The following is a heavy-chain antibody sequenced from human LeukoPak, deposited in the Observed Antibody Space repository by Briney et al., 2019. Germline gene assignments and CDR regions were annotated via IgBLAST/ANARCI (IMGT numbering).Heavy chain of an antibody. CDR1: GGSISRSSYY. CDR2: IYYSGNT. D-gene: IGHD2-15*01. Sequence: SETLSLTCSVSGGSISRSSYYWGWLRQPPGKGLEWIGSIYYSGNTYYNPSLKSRLTISVYTSKNQFSLKLNSVTAADTAVYYCARSIEDIVVVVTTTDYYFYMDVWGKGTTVTVSS. J-gene: IGHJ6*03. V-gene: IGHV4-39*01. CDR3: ARSIEDIVVVVTTTDYYFYMDV.